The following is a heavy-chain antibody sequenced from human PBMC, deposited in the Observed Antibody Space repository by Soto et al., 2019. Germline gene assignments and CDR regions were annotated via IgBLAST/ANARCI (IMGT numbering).Heavy chain of an antibody. D-gene: IGHD3-22*01. J-gene: IGHJ6*02. CDR2: ISAYNGNT. CDR1: GYTFTSYG. V-gene: IGHV1-18*01. CDR3: ARENSPYYDSSGYTYYYYYYGMDV. Sequence: ASVKVSCKASGYTFTSYGISWVRQAPGQGLEWMGWISAYNGNTNYAQKLQGRVTMTTDTSTSTATRGLRSLRSDDTAVYYCARENSPYYDSSGYTYYYYYYGMDVWGQGTTVTVSS.